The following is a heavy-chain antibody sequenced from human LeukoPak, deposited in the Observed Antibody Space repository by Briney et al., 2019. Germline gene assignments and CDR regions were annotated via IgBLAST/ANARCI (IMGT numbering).Heavy chain of an antibody. V-gene: IGHV4-39*07. D-gene: IGHD3-9*01. CDR1: GGSISSGSYS. CDR2: INHSGST. Sequence: PSETLSLTCAVSGGSISSGSYSWSWIRQPPGKGLEWIGEINHSGSTNYNPSLKSRVTISVDTSKNQFSLKLSSVTAADTAVYYCARVTIFAFDPWGQGTLVTVSS. J-gene: IGHJ5*02. CDR3: ARVTIFAFDP.